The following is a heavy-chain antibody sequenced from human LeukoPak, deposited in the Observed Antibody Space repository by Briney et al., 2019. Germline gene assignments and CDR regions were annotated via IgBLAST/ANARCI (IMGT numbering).Heavy chain of an antibody. V-gene: IGHV4-30-2*01. Sequence: SQTLSLTCTVSGGSISSGGYYWSWIRQPPGKGLEWIGYIYHSGSTYYNPSLKSRVTMSVDTSKNQFSLKLSSVTAADTAVYYCARVSLVRGAPDYYFGYWGQGTLVTVSS. J-gene: IGHJ4*02. CDR1: GGSISSGGYY. D-gene: IGHD3-10*01. CDR3: ARVSLVRGAPDYYFGY. CDR2: IYHSGST.